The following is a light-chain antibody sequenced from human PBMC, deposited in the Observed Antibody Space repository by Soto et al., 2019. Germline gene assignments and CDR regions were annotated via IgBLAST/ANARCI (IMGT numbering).Light chain of an antibody. CDR1: QSVSSN. Sequence: EIVMTQSPATLSVSPGERATLSCRASQSVSSNLAWYQQKPGQAPRLVIYGASTRATGIPARFSGSGSGTEFTLTISSLPSEDFAVYYCQQYNNWWTFGQGTKVEIK. CDR3: QQYNNWWT. J-gene: IGKJ1*01. V-gene: IGKV3-15*01. CDR2: GAS.